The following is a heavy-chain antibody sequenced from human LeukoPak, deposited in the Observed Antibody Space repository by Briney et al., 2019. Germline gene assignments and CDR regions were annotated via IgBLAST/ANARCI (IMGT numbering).Heavy chain of an antibody. D-gene: IGHD5-12*01. CDR1: GFTFSSYG. Sequence: GVSLRLSCAASGFTFSSYGMSWVRQAPGRGLEWVSTITDNGGTSYYADSVKGRFTISRDSSKNTLYLQMNSVRVEDTALYYCAKLIPYSGWPYDYWGQGTLVTVSS. CDR2: ITDNGGTS. V-gene: IGHV3-23*01. CDR3: AKLIPYSGWPYDY. J-gene: IGHJ4*02.